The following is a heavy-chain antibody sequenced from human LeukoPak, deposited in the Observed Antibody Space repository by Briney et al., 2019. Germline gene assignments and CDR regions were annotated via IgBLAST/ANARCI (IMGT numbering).Heavy chain of an antibody. Sequence: SVKVSCKASGGTFSSYAISWVRQAPGQGLEWVGRIIPILGIANYAQKFQGRVTITADKSTSTAYMELSSLRSEDTAVCYCARAMTTMGFDPWGQGTLVTVSS. CDR3: ARAMTTMGFDP. D-gene: IGHD4-17*01. J-gene: IGHJ5*02. V-gene: IGHV1-69*04. CDR1: GGTFSSYA. CDR2: IIPILGIA.